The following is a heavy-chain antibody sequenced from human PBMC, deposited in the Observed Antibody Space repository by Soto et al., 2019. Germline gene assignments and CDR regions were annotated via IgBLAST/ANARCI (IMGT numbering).Heavy chain of an antibody. CDR3: ARAASSTWYLAY. V-gene: IGHV3-64*01. Sequence: GGSLRLSCAASGFTFSSYGMHWVRQAPGKGLEYVAAITNNGSNTYYASSVKGRFTISRDNSKNTLYLQMSSLRAEDMAVYYCARAASSTWYLAYWGQGTLVTVSS. CDR2: ITNNGSNT. J-gene: IGHJ4*02. CDR1: GFTFSSYG. D-gene: IGHD6-13*01.